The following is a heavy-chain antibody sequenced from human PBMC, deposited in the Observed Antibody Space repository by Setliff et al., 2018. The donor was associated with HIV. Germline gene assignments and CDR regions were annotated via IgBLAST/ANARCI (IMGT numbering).Heavy chain of an antibody. D-gene: IGHD3-10*01. V-gene: IGHV3-53*01. CDR2: ITGDGSYT. J-gene: IGHJ5*02. CDR1: GFTVSDNY. CDR3: AKSGFGVVALGINNYFDP. Sequence: PGGSLRLSCAASGFTVSDNYMSWVGQAPGKGLEWVSVITGDGSYTYYADSVKGRFTISRDNSKSTLYLQLNSLRAEDTAVYHCAKSGFGVVALGINNYFDPWGQGTLVTVSS.